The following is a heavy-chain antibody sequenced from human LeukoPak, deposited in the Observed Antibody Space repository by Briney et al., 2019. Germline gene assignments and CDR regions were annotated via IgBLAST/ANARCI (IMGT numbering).Heavy chain of an antibody. V-gene: IGHV3-53*01. CDR3: ARDGGSGIRYDNYIYYGMDV. CDR2: IYTGTNT. CDR1: GFTVSDNH. Sequence: GGALRLSCAASGFTVSDNHMSWVRHTPEKGLEWVSFIYTGTNTYYADSVKSRFTISRDNSKNTVDLQMDSLRVEDTAVYFCARDGGSGIRYDNYIYYGMDVWGQGTTVTVSS. D-gene: IGHD3-16*01. J-gene: IGHJ6*02.